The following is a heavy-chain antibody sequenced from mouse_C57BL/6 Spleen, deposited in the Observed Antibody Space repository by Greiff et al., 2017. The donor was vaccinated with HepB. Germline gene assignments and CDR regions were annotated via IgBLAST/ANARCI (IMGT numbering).Heavy chain of an antibody. J-gene: IGHJ1*03. CDR3: ARIYYYGSSYVGGYFDV. Sequence: VQLQQSGAELVMPGASVKLSCKASGYTFTSYWMHWVKQRPGQGLEWIGEIDPSDSYTNYNQKFKGKSTLTVDTSSSTAYMQLSSLTSEDSAVYYCARIYYYGSSYVGGYFDVWGTGTTVTVSS. CDR1: GYTFTSYW. V-gene: IGHV1-69*01. D-gene: IGHD1-1*01. CDR2: IDPSDSYT.